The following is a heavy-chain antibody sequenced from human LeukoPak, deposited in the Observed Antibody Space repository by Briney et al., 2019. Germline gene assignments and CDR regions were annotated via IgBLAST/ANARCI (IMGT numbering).Heavy chain of an antibody. J-gene: IGHJ3*02. Sequence: GGSLRLSRAASGFTFSSYAMHWVRQAPGKGLEYVSAISSNGGSTYYANSVKGRFTISRDNSKNTLYLQMGSLRAEDMAVYYCASRGSYSSGLDDAFDIWGQGTMVTVSS. D-gene: IGHD1-26*01. CDR2: ISSNGGST. CDR1: GFTFSSYA. V-gene: IGHV3-64*01. CDR3: ASRGSYSSGLDDAFDI.